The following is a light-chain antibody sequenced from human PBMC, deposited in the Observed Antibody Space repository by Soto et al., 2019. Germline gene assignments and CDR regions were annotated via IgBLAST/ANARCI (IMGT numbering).Light chain of an antibody. Sequence: QSALTQPRSVSGSPGQSVTVSCTGTSRDVGIYNYVSWYQQRPGTAPKVMLYDVTKRPSGVPDRFSGSKSANTASLTISGLQADDEADYYCCSYAGNYTLLFGGGTKLTVL. CDR3: CSYAGNYTLL. CDR2: DVT. J-gene: IGLJ2*01. V-gene: IGLV2-11*01. CDR1: SRDVGIYNY.